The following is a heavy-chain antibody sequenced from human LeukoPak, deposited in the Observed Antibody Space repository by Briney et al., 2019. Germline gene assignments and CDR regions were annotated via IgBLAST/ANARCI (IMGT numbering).Heavy chain of an antibody. Sequence: GGSLRLSCAASGFTFSSYSMNWVRQAPGKGLEWVSSISSSSSYIYYADSVKGRFTISRDNAKNSLYLQMNSLRAEDTAVYYCARVRKYGDYFSAFDIWGQGAMVTVSS. CDR2: ISSSSSYI. V-gene: IGHV3-21*01. CDR1: GFTFSSYS. CDR3: ARVRKYGDYFSAFDI. J-gene: IGHJ3*02. D-gene: IGHD4-17*01.